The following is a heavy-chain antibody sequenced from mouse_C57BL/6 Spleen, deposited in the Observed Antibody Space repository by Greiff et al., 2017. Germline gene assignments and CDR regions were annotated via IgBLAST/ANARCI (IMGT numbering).Heavy chain of an antibody. D-gene: IGHD1-1*01. Sequence: VKLMESGAELVKPGASVKISCKASGYAFSSYWMNWVKQRPGKGLEWIGQIYPGDGDTNYNGKFKGKATLTADKSSSTAYMQLSSLTSEDSAVYFCARGGYYYGSSSFDYWGQGTTLTVSS. CDR1: GYAFSSYW. CDR2: IYPGDGDT. J-gene: IGHJ2*01. V-gene: IGHV1-80*01. CDR3: ARGGYYYGSSSFDY.